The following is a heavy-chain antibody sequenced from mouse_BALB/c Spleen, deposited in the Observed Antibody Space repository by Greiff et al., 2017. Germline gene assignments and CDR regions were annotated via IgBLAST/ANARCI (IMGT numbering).Heavy chain of an antibody. D-gene: IGHD2-12*01. V-gene: IGHV5-6-4*01. Sequence: DVQLVESGGGLVKPGGSLKLSCAASGFTFSSYTMTWVRQTPEKRLEWVATISSGGSYTYYPDSVKGRFTISRDNAKNTLYLQMSSLKSEDTAMYYCTREEKNDLWFAYWGQGTLVTVSA. J-gene: IGHJ3*01. CDR2: ISSGGSYT. CDR3: TREEKNDLWFAY. CDR1: GFTFSSYT.